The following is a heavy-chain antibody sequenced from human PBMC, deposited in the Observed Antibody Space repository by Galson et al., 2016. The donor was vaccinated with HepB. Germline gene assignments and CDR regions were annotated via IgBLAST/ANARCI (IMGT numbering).Heavy chain of an antibody. CDR2: IDPSDSHT. J-gene: IGHJ5*02. CDR3: VRSYNYGGGDWFDP. CDR1: GYSFISYW. D-gene: IGHD5-18*01. Sequence: QSGAEVKKPGESLRTSCKGSGYSFISYWITWVRQKPGKGLEWMGRIDPSDSHTDYSPSFQGHANISVDRSNRTVYLQWSSLKASDIAMYYCVRSYNYGGGDWFDPWGQGTLVTVSS. V-gene: IGHV5-10-1*01.